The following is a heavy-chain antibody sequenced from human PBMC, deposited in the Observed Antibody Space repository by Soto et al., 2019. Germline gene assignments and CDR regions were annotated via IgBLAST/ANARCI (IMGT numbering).Heavy chain of an antibody. CDR3: EKAASASYYLFEY. Sequence: EVQLLESGGGLVQPGGSLRVSCAASGFTFNSYAMSWVRQAPGKGLEWVSSITYSGGRTYDADSVKGRYTISRDNTKNTLYLQMNSLRAEDTAVYYCEKAASASYYLFEYWGQGTLVTVSS. CDR2: ITYSGGRT. J-gene: IGHJ4*02. V-gene: IGHV3-23*01. D-gene: IGHD3-10*01. CDR1: GFTFNSYA.